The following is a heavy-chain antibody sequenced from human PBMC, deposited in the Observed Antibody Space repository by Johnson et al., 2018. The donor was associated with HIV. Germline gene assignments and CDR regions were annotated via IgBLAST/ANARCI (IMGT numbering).Heavy chain of an antibody. D-gene: IGHD5-18*01. Sequence: VQLVESGGGLVQPGGSLRLSCAASGFTFSSYWMSWVRQAPGKGLEWVANIKQDGSEKYYVDSVKGRFTISRDNAKNSLYLQMNSLRAEDTAVYYCASLGFSYGQRLRAFAIWGQGTMVTVSS. CDR1: GFTFSSYW. CDR3: ASLGFSYGQRLRAFAI. J-gene: IGHJ3*02. V-gene: IGHV3-7*01. CDR2: IKQDGSEK.